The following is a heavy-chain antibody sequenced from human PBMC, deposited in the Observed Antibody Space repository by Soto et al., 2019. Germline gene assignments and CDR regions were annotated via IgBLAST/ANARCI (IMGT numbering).Heavy chain of an antibody. J-gene: IGHJ6*02. CDR2: ISAYNGNE. Sequence: SGKVSCNASVYTFTSIGTSLVRQAPVQGLERMGWISAYNGNENYSQKLQGRVTMTTDTSTSTAYMELRSLRSDDTAVYYCARATGYYYYYGMDVWGQGTTVTVS. D-gene: IGHD1-26*01. CDR3: ARATGYYYYYGMDV. CDR1: VYTFTSIG. V-gene: IGHV1-18*04.